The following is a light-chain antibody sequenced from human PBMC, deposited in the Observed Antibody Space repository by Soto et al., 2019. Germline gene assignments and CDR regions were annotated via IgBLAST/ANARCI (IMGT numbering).Light chain of an antibody. V-gene: IGKV3-15*01. J-gene: IGKJ1*01. Sequence: EIVMTQSPATLSVSPGERATLSCRASQSSNSNLAWYQQKPGQAPRLLIYGASIRATGIPARFSGSGSGTEFTLTISSLQSEDFTVYYCQQYNDWPRTFGQGTKVEIK. CDR2: GAS. CDR1: QSSNSN. CDR3: QQYNDWPRT.